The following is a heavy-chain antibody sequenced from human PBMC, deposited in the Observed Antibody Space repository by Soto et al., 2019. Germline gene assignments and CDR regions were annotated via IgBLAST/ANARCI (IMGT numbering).Heavy chain of an antibody. CDR3: ARVKLLGYCSGGSCYPGGWFDP. CDR2: IIHIFGTA. D-gene: IGHD2-15*01. CDR1: GGTFSSYA. V-gene: IGHV1-69*01. J-gene: IGHJ5*02. Sequence: QVQLVQSGAEVKKPGSSVKVSCKASGGTFSSYAISWVRQAPGQGLEWMGGIIHIFGTANYAQKFQGRVTITADESTSTAYMELRSMRSEETAVYYCARVKLLGYCSGGSCYPGGWFDPWGQGTLVTVSS.